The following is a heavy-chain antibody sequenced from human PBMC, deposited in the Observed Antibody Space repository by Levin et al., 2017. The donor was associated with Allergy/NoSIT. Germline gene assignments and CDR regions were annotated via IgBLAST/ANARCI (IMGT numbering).Heavy chain of an antibody. Sequence: GGSLRLSCAASGLSFSGYGMVWVRQAPGKGLEWVAAISFDGRDDYYADSVKGRITVSRDNSKNTLFLQMNTLRFEDTAVYYCAKADVPIVMVAATSLDHWGQGTLVTVSS. D-gene: IGHD2-15*01. CDR3: AKADVPIVMVAATSLDH. CDR1: GLSFSGYG. J-gene: IGHJ5*02. CDR2: ISFDGRDD. V-gene: IGHV3-30*18.